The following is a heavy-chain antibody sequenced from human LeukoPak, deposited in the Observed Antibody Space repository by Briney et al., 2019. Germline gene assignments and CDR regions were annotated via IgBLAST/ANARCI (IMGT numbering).Heavy chain of an antibody. V-gene: IGHV3-23*01. CDR3: AASATAYYDILTGYYNLHCYYMDV. Sequence: GGSLRLSCAASGFTFSSYAMSWVRQAPGKGLEWVSAISGSGGSTYYADSVKGRFTISRDNAKNTLYLQMNSLRAEDTAVYYCAASATAYYDILTGYYNLHCYYMDVWGEGTTVSVPS. D-gene: IGHD3-9*01. CDR2: ISGSGGST. CDR1: GFTFSSYA. J-gene: IGHJ6*03.